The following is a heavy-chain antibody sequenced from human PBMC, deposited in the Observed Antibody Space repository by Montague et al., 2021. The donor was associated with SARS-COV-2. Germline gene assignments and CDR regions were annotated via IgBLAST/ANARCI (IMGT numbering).Heavy chain of an antibody. CDR2: IYHSGST. CDR1: GASISSNNW. J-gene: IGHJ6*02. V-gene: IGHV4-4*02. CDR3: ATQEDPSGWIPGPFDF. Sequence: SETLSLTCAVSGASISSNNWWSWVRQPPGKGLEWIGEIYHSGSTNYNPSLKSRVFISVDTSKNQLSLTLTSVTAADTAVYYCATQEDPSGWIPGPFDFWGQGTTVTVSS. D-gene: IGHD6-19*01.